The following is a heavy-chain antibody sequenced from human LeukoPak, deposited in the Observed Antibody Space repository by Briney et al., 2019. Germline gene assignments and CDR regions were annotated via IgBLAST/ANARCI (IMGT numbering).Heavy chain of an antibody. Sequence: ASVKVSCKASGYTFTGYYIDWVRQAPGQGLEWMGWINSDSGGTNYAQKFQGRVTMTRDTSTSTAYMELSSLKSDDTAFYYCARDTITVTTPYFDYWGQGTLVTVPS. V-gene: IGHV1-2*02. CDR1: GYTFTGYY. CDR2: INSDSGGT. D-gene: IGHD4-17*01. CDR3: ARDTITVTTPYFDY. J-gene: IGHJ4*02.